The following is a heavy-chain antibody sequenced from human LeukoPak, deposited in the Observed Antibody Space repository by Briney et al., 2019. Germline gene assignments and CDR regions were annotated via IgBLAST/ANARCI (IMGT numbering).Heavy chain of an antibody. CDR1: GGSISSYY. V-gene: IGHV4-59*01. Sequence: SETLSLTCTVSGGSISSYYWSWIRQPPGKGLEWIGYIYYSGSTNYNPSLKSRVTISVDTSKNQFSLKLSSVTAADTAVYYCARGSPGYDYVRGSYRYDYYFDYWGQGTLVTVSS. J-gene: IGHJ4*02. D-gene: IGHD3-16*02. CDR3: ARGSPGYDYVRGSYRYDYYFDY. CDR2: IYYSGST.